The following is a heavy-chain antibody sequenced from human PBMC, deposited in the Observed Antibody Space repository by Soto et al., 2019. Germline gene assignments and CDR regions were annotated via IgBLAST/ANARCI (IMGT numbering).Heavy chain of an antibody. J-gene: IGHJ4*02. D-gene: IGHD2-21*01. CDR1: GDTFTSYA. V-gene: IGHV1-69*05. CDR2: MNPIFDKA. CDR3: ARWRHRDCYNLLFYY. Sequence: ASVKVSCKASGDTFTSYAINWARQAPGQGLEWMGGMNPIFDKANYAQKFQGRVTMTRNKSTSTAYMELSSLRSEDTAVYYCARWRHRDCYNLLFYYWGQGTLVTVSS.